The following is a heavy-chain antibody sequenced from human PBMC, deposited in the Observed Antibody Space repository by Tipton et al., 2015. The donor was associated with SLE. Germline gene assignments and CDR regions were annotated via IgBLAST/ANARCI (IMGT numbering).Heavy chain of an antibody. V-gene: IGHV4-59*11. CDR1: CASISSHY. CDR2: ISDSGNT. D-gene: IGHD3-3*01. CDR3: ARGRSYYDVWGQYSHFDT. Sequence: TLSLTCTVSCASISSHYWGWIRQPPGKGLEWIGYISDSGNTIDNPSLKSRLTISVDTSKNQFSLKIKSVTGADTALYYCARGRSYYDVWGQYSHFDTWGQGTLVTVSS. J-gene: IGHJ4*02.